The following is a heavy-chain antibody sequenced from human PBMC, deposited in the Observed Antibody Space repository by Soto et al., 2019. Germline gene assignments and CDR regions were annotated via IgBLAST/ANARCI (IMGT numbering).Heavy chain of an antibody. D-gene: IGHD2-15*01. CDR1: GFTFSSYG. CDR3: AKSPSRRYCSGGSCPLGSFQH. CDR2: SSATGAGT. Sequence: PGGSLRLSCAASGFTFSSYGMTWVRQAPGKGLEWVSFSSATGAGTYYADSVKGRFTISRDNSKNTLYLQMNSLRAEDTAVYYCAKSPSRRYCSGGSCPLGSFQHWGQGTLVTVSS. J-gene: IGHJ1*01. V-gene: IGHV3-23*01.